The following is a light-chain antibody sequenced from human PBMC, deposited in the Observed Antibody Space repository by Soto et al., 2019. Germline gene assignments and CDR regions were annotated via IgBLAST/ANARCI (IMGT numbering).Light chain of an antibody. V-gene: IGKV3-20*01. CDR2: GAS. J-gene: IGKJ1*01. CDR1: QSVSSNY. Sequence: EIVLTQSPGTQSLSPGERATLSCRTSQSVSSNYLAWYQQKPGQAPRLFIYGASSRATGIPDRFSGSGSGTDFTLTISRLEPEDFAVYYCQQYGISPRTFGQGTKVDIK. CDR3: QQYGISPRT.